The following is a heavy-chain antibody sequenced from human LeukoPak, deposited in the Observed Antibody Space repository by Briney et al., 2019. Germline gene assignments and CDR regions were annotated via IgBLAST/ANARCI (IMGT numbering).Heavy chain of an antibody. CDR3: AKDMATGTVADPAEYFQH. CDR2: ISWDGGST. Sequence: GGSLRLSCAASGFTFDDYAMHWVRQAPGKGLEWVSLISWDGGSTYYADSVKGRFTISRDNSKNSLYLQMNSLRAEDTALYYCAKDMATGTVADPAEYFQHWGLGTLVTVSS. CDR1: GFTFDDYA. J-gene: IGHJ1*01. D-gene: IGHD6-19*01. V-gene: IGHV3-43D*03.